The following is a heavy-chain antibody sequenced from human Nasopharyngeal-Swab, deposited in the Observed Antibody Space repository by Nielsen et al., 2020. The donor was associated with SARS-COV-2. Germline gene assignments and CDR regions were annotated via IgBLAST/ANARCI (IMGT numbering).Heavy chain of an antibody. CDR2: IYHSGNT. CDR3: VHLWLPGF. CDR1: GSSISSGYY. D-gene: IGHD2-21*01. V-gene: IGHV4-38-2*02. J-gene: IGHJ4*02. Sequence: SETLSLTCTVSGSSISSGYYWGWIRQPPGKGLEWIASIYHSGNTYYNPSLKSRVTISVGTSKNQFSLKLNSVTAADTALYFCVHLWLPGFWGQGTLVTVSS.